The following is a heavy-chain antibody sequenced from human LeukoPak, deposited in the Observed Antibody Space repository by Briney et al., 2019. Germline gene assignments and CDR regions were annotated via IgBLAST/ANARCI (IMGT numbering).Heavy chain of an antibody. CDR3: AKEQHYDSSGYRPRRDYYYGMDV. D-gene: IGHD3-22*01. CDR1: GFTFSSYG. CDR2: ISYDGSNK. J-gene: IGHJ6*02. V-gene: IGHV3-30*18. Sequence: GESLRLSCAASGFTFSSYGMHWDRQAPGKGLEWVAVISYDGSNKYYADSVKGRFTISRDNSKNTLYLQMNSLRAEDTAVYYCAKEQHYDSSGYRPRRDYYYGMDVWGQGTTVTVSS.